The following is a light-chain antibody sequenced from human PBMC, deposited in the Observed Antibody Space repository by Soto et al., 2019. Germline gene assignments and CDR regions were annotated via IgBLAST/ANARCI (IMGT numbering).Light chain of an antibody. Sequence: DIPMTQSPSTLSASVGDRVTITCRASQSFSSWLAWYQQKPEKAPKLLIYKASNLQSGVPSRFSGSGSGTEFTLTISSLQPDDFATYYCLQYNTYPWTFGQGTKLDIK. CDR2: KAS. CDR1: QSFSSW. CDR3: LQYNTYPWT. V-gene: IGKV1-5*03. J-gene: IGKJ2*02.